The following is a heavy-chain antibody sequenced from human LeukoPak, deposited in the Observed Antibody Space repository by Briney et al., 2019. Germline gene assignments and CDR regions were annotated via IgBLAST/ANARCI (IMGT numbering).Heavy chain of an antibody. CDR3: ARADGLGIGY. V-gene: IGHV4-59*01. D-gene: IGHD7-27*01. J-gene: IGHJ4*02. CDR1: GASISSYY. Sequence: TSETLSLTCTVSGASISSYYWNWIRQPPGKGLEWIGYICYSGSANYNPSLKSRVTISVDTSKNQFSLRLSSVTAADTAVYYGARADGLGIGYWGQGTLVTVSS. CDR2: ICYSGSA.